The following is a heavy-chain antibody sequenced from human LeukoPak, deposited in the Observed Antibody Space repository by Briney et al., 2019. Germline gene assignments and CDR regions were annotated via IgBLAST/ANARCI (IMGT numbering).Heavy chain of an antibody. J-gene: IGHJ3*02. CDR1: GFTFSSYA. Sequence: GSLRLSCAASGFTFSSYAMSWVRQAPGKGLEWVSVISGSGGSTDYADSVKGRFTISRDNSKNTLYVQMNSLRAEDTAVYYCAKSTGGAFDIWGQGTMVTVSS. CDR2: ISGSGGST. V-gene: IGHV3-23*01. CDR3: AKSTGGAFDI.